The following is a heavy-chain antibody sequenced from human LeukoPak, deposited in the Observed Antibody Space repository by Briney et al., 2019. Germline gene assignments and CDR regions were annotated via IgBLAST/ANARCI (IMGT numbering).Heavy chain of an antibody. CDR2: FDPEDGET. D-gene: IGHD6-13*01. CDR3: ATQLHSSWFPNWFDP. J-gene: IGHJ5*02. V-gene: IGHV1-24*01. CDR1: GYTLTELS. Sequence: ASVKVSCKVSGYTLTELSMHWVRQAPGKGLEWMGGFDPEDGETIYAQKFQGRVTMTEDTSTDTAYMELSSLRSEDTAVYYRATQLHSSWFPNWFDPWGQGTLVTVSS.